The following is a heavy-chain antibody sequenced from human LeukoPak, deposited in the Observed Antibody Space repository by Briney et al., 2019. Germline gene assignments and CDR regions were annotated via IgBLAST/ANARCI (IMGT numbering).Heavy chain of an antibody. Sequence: PGGSLRLSCAASGFTFSKNWMHWVRQPPGKGLVWVSRVNSDGRGTTYADSVKGRFTISRDNAKNTLYLQMNSLRAEDTAVYYCARMMVRGHTYYFDYWGQGTLVTVSS. CDR2: VNSDGRGT. D-gene: IGHD3-10*01. CDR3: ARMMVRGHTYYFDY. CDR1: GFTFSKNW. V-gene: IGHV3-74*01. J-gene: IGHJ4*02.